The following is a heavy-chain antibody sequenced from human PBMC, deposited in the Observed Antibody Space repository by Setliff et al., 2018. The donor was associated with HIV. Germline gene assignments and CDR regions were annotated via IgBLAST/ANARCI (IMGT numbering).Heavy chain of an antibody. D-gene: IGHD3-22*01. Sequence: ETLSLTCAVYGGSFSGYYWSWIRQPPGKGLEWIGEINHGGSTNYNPSLKSRVTISVDTSKNQFSLRLSSVTAADTAIYYCVRDFNVRYDSDGYDYLDLWGRGTLVTVSS. V-gene: IGHV4-34*01. CDR3: VRDFNVRYDSDGYDYLDL. CDR1: GGSFSGYY. CDR2: INHGGST. J-gene: IGHJ2*01.